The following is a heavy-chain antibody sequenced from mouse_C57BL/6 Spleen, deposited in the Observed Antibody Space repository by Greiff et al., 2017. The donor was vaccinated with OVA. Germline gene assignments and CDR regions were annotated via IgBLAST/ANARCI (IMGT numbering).Heavy chain of an antibody. CDR1: GYTFPSYW. D-gene: IGHD2-2*01. V-gene: IGHV1-69*01. J-gene: IGHJ2*01. Sequence: VQLQQSGAELVMPGASVKLSCKASGYTFPSYWLHWVKQRPGHGLEWIGEIDPSDSYTNYNHKFKGKSTLTVDKSSSTAYMQLSSLTSEDSAVSYSARRLRRGYFDYWGQVTTLTVSS. CDR3: ARRLRRGYFDY. CDR2: IDPSDSYT.